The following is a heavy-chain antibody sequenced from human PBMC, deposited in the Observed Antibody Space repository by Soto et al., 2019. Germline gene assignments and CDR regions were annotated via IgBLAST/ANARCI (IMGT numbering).Heavy chain of an antibody. CDR3: AKEFGWELQLSHPYYNSGMDV. J-gene: IGHJ6*02. CDR2: MSFDGSNK. V-gene: IGHV3-30*18. CDR1: GFTFRSYG. D-gene: IGHD1-1*01. Sequence: QVQLVESGGGVVQPGRSLRLSCAASGFTFRSYGMHWVRQAPGKGLEWVALMSFDGSNKYYADSVRGRFTISSDNSKSTLYLQMDILRPEDTAVYYCAKEFGWELQLSHPYYNSGMDVWGQCTTVTVSS.